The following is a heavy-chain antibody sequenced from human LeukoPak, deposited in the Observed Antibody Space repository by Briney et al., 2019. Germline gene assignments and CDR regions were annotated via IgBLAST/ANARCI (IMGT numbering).Heavy chain of an antibody. Sequence: SQTLSLTCTVSGGSISSGSYYWSWIRQPAGKGLEWIGRIYTSGSTNYNPSLKSRVTISVDTSKNQFSLKLSSVTAADTAAYYCAREGGSYYAAPFDYWGQGTLVTVSS. D-gene: IGHD1-26*01. V-gene: IGHV4-61*02. CDR3: AREGGSYYAAPFDY. CDR1: GGSISSGSYY. J-gene: IGHJ4*02. CDR2: IYTSGST.